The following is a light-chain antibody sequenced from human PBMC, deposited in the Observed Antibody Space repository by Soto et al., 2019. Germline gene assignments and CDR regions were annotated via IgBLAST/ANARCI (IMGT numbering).Light chain of an antibody. CDR1: QSVSSSY. J-gene: IGKJ1*01. V-gene: IGKV3-20*01. CDR2: GAS. CDR3: QQYGSSPTT. Sequence: EIVLTQSPGTLSLSPGERATLSCRASQSVSSSYLAWYQQKPGQAPRLLIYGASSRATGLPDRFSGSGSETYFTLTISRREPEDFAVYYCQQYGSSPTTFGQGTKVEIK.